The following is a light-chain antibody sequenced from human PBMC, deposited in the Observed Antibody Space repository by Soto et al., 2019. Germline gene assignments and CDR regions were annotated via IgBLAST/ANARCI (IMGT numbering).Light chain of an antibody. V-gene: IGKV1-39*01. CDR3: QQTYNAPRT. CDR1: QSIMNH. Sequence: DSQMTQSPSSLSASVGDRVTITCRASQSIMNHLNWYQHKSGKAPRLLIYAAYSLHSGVPPRFSGSGSGTDFNMTISSLQADDFVPYYCQQTYNAPRTIGRGTKVDMK. J-gene: IGKJ3*01. CDR2: AAY.